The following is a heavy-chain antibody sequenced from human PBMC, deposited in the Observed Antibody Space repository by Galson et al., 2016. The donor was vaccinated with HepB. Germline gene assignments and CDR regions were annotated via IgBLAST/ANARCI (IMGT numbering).Heavy chain of an antibody. Sequence: SETLSLTCTVSGASIRDGSYFWSWVRQSPGKRLEWIGYIYYTEATNYNPSLNSRVTISIDTSKNQFSLRPTSVTAADTAVYYCGRDIYYGNYGGWFDPWGQGTLVTVSS. D-gene: IGHD4-11*01. V-gene: IGHV4-61*01. CDR2: IYYTEAT. CDR1: GASIRDGSYF. CDR3: GRDIYYGNYGGWFDP. J-gene: IGHJ5*02.